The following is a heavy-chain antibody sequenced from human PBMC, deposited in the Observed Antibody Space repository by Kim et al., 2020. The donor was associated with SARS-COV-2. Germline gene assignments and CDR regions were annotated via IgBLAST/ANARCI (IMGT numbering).Heavy chain of an antibody. CDR2: NK. V-gene: IGHV3-33*01. J-gene: IGHJ4*02. CDR3: ARDTAKSFDY. D-gene: IGHD5-18*01. Sequence: NKYYADSVKGRFTISRDNSKNTLYLQMNSLRAEDTAVYYCARDTAKSFDYWGQGTLVTVSS.